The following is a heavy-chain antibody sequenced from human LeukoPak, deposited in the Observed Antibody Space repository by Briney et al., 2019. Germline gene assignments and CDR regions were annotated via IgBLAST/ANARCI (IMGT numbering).Heavy chain of an antibody. Sequence: TGGSLRLSCAASGFTFSSYGMHWVRQAPGKGLEWVAFIRYDGSNKYYADSVKGRFTISRDNSKNTLYLQMNSLRAEDTAVYYCAKVSSTSWYYFDYRGQGTLVTVSS. D-gene: IGHD2-2*01. CDR2: IRYDGSNK. CDR1: GFTFSSYG. J-gene: IGHJ4*02. CDR3: AKVSSTSWYYFDY. V-gene: IGHV3-30*02.